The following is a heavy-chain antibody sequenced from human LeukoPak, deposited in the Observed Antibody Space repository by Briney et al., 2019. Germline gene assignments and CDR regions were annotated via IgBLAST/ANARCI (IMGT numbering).Heavy chain of an antibody. CDR3: ARAVRTMVRGVIRFDP. D-gene: IGHD3-10*01. V-gene: IGHV3-48*03. CDR2: ISSSGSTI. Sequence: PGGSLRLSCAASGFTFSSYEMNWVRQAPGKGLEWVSYISSSGSTIYYADSVKGRFTISRDNAKNSLYLQMNSLRAEDTAVYYCARAVRTMVRGVIRFDPWGQGTLVTVSS. J-gene: IGHJ5*02. CDR1: GFTFSSYE.